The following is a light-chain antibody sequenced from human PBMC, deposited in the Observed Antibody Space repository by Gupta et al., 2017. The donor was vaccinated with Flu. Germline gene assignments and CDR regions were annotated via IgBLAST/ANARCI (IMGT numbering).Light chain of an antibody. CDR3: QQSYSNFLT. J-gene: IGKJ4*01. Sequence: DIQMTQFPSSLSASVGDRVTITCRESQRVFNYLNWYQQKPGKAPKFLIYAASSLQSGVPARFSGSGSGTDFTLTISDLQPEDSSTYYCQQSYSNFLTFGGGTKVEIK. CDR2: AAS. CDR1: QRVFNY. V-gene: IGKV1-39*01.